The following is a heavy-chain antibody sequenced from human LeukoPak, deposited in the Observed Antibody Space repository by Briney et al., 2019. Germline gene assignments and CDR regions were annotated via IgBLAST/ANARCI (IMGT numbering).Heavy chain of an antibody. V-gene: IGHV1-2*02. CDR2: INPNSGGT. CDR1: GYTFTGYY. Sequence: ASVKVSCKASGYTFTGYYMHWVRQAPGQGLEWMGWINPNSGGTNYAQKFQGRVTMTRDTSISTAYMELSRLRSDDTAVYYCARVPRRAAAGTFHYFDYWGQGTLVTVSS. D-gene: IGHD6-13*01. CDR3: ARVPRRAAAGTFHYFDY. J-gene: IGHJ4*02.